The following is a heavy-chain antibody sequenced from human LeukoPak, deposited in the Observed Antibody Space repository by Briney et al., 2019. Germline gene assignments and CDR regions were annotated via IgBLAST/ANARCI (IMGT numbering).Heavy chain of an antibody. CDR1: GFTFSSYW. D-gene: IGHD3-9*01. V-gene: IGHV3-33*08. Sequence: PGGSLRLSCAASGFTFSSYWMSWVRQAPGKGLEWVAVIWYDGSNKYYADSVKGRFTISRDNSKNTLYLQMNSLRAEDTAVYYCARDGGFFDWYFDYWGQGTLVTVSS. J-gene: IGHJ4*02. CDR3: ARDGGFFDWYFDY. CDR2: IWYDGSNK.